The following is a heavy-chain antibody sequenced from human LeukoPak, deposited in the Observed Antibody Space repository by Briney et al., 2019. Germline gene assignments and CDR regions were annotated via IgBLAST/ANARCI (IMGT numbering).Heavy chain of an antibody. Sequence: GGSLRLSCAASGFTFSDYNMNWVRQPPGKGRAGVSYITNGGSTIHHADSVKGRFTISRDNAKKTLYLQMNSLRAEDTAVYYCARSIGLTGGGVDVWGQGTTVTVS. CDR2: ITNGGSTI. CDR1: GFTFSDYN. V-gene: IGHV3-11*01. D-gene: IGHD3-9*01. CDR3: ARSIGLTGGGVDV. J-gene: IGHJ6*02.